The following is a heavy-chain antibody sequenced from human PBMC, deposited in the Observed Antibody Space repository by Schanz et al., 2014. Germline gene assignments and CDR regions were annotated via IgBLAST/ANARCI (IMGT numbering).Heavy chain of an antibody. J-gene: IGHJ4*02. V-gene: IGHV3-66*01. CDR3: AKDPYDVLTGYQYYFDY. Sequence: EVQLVESGGGLVQPGGSLRLSCAASGFTVSSNYMSWVRQAPGKGLEWVSITYSGGSTYYADSVKGRFTISRDNSKNTLYLQMNSLRAEDTAVYFCAKDPYDVLTGYQYYFDYWGPGRLVTVSS. D-gene: IGHD3-9*01. CDR1: GFTVSSNY. CDR2: TYSGGST.